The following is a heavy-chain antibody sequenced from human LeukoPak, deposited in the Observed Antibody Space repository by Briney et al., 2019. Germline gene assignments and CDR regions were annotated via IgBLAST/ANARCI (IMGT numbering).Heavy chain of an antibody. CDR1: GFTFSSYA. V-gene: IGHV3-30-3*01. CDR3: ARDRPNFTLDFWSGYPDY. D-gene: IGHD3-3*01. Sequence: GGSLRLSCAASGFTFSSYAMHWVRQAPGKGLEWVAVISYDGSNKYYADSVKSRFTISRDNSKNTLYLQMNSLRAEDTAVYYCARDRPNFTLDFWSGYPDYWGQGTLVTVSS. J-gene: IGHJ4*02. CDR2: ISYDGSNK.